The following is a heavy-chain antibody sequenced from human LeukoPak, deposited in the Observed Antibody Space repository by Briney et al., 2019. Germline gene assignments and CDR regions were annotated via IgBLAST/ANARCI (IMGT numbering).Heavy chain of an antibody. V-gene: IGHV3-21*06. CDR3: ARDRGGGHMDV. CDR2: VSNSGDYI. D-gene: IGHD2-15*01. J-gene: IGHJ6*03. CDR1: GFSFSSYR. Sequence: GGSLRLSCAASGFSFSSYRMNWVRQAPGKGLEWVSSVSNSGDYIHYADSVKGRFTTSRDNSKNSLYLQMNSLRAEDTAVYYCARDRGGGHMDVWGKGTTVTISS.